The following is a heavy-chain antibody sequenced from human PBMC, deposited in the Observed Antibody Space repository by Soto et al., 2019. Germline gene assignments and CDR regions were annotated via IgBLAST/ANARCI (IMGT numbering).Heavy chain of an antibody. Sequence: EVQLVESGGGLVQPGRSLRLSCAASGFTFDDYAMHWVRQAPGKGLEWVSGISWYSGSIGYADSVKGRFTISRDNAKNSLYLQMNSLRAEDTALYYCAKDEVPAAFAFDIWGQGTMVTVSS. J-gene: IGHJ3*02. V-gene: IGHV3-9*01. D-gene: IGHD2-2*01. CDR3: AKDEVPAAFAFDI. CDR2: ISWYSGSI. CDR1: GFTFDDYA.